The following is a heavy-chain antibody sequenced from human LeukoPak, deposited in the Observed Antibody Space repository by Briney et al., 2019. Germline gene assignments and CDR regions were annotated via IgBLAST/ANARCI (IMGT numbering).Heavy chain of an antibody. Sequence: ASVKVSCTASGGTFSSYAISWVRQAPGQGLEWMGGIIPIFGTANYAQKFQGRVTITADESMSTAYMELSSLRSEDTAVYYCARDLSAMTTVNWFDPWGQGTLVTVSS. CDR3: ARDLSAMTTVNWFDP. CDR1: GGTFSSYA. V-gene: IGHV1-69*13. J-gene: IGHJ5*02. D-gene: IGHD4-11*01. CDR2: IIPIFGTA.